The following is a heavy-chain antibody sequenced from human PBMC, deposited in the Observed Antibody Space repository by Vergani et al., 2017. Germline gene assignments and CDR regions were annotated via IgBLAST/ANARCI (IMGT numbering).Heavy chain of an antibody. CDR3: ARASAHRLRYDSSGYYSPLSYYYGMDV. J-gene: IGHJ6*02. D-gene: IGHD3-22*01. CDR2: IIPIFGTA. V-gene: IGHV1-69*01. Sequence: QVQLVQSGAEVKKPGSSVKVSCKASGGTFSSYAISWVRQAPGQGLEWMGGIIPIFGTANYAQKFQGRVTITADESTSTAYMELSSLRSEDTAVYYCARASAHRLRYDSSGYYSPLSYYYGMDVWGQGTTVTVSS. CDR1: GGTFSSYA.